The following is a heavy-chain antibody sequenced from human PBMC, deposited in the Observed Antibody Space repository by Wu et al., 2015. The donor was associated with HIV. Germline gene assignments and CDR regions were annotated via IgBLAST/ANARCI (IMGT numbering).Heavy chain of an antibody. V-gene: IGHV1-69*01. CDR1: GGTFSSYA. Sequence: QVQLVQSGAEVKKPGSSVKVSCKASGGTFSSYAISWVRQAPGQGLEWMGGIIPIFGTANYAQKFQGRVTITADESTSTAYMELSSLRSEDTAVYYCAEGVTPPSTGIAAAGILFDYVGPGNPGHRLL. J-gene: IGHJ4*02. D-gene: IGHD6-13*01. CDR2: IIPIFGTA. CDR3: AEGVTPPSTGIAAAGILFDY.